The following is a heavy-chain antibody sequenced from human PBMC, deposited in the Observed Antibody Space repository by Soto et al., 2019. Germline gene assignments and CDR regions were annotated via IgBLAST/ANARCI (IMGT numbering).Heavy chain of an antibody. J-gene: IGHJ4*02. Sequence: PSETLSLTCTVSGGSISSGGYYWSWIRQHPGKGLEWIGYIYYSGSTYYNPSLKSRVTISVDTSKNQFSLKLSSVTAADTAVYYCAIDRRNGIFDYRGQGTLVTVSS. CDR2: IYYSGST. V-gene: IGHV4-31*03. CDR1: GGSISSGGYY. D-gene: IGHD2-21*01. CDR3: AIDRRNGIFDY.